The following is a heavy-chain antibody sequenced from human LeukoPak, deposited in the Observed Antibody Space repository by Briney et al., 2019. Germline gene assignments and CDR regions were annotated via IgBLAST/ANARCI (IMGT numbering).Heavy chain of an antibody. CDR3: TRDGSGFYHYYYMDV. D-gene: IGHD6-25*01. Sequence: GSLRLSCAASGFTFTDYSMNWVRQAPGKGLEWVSSISTVSTYKKYADSAKGRFTISRDNSKNLLYLQMSSLSAEDTAVYYCTRDGSGFYHYYYMDVWGKGTTVTVSS. J-gene: IGHJ6*03. V-gene: IGHV3-21*01. CDR2: ISTVSTYK. CDR1: GFTFTDYS.